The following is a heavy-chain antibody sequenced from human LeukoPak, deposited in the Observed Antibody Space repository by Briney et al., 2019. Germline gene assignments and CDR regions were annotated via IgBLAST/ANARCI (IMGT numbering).Heavy chain of an antibody. V-gene: IGHV5-51*01. CDR2: IYPGDSDT. D-gene: IGHD2-15*01. Sequence: GESLKISCKGSGYTFTSYWIGWVRQMPGKGLEWMGIIYPGDSDTRYSPSFQGQVTISADKSISTAYLQWSSLKASDTAMYYCARHVMGYCSGGSCYDREDYMDVWGKGTTVTVSS. CDR3: ARHVMGYCSGGSCYDREDYMDV. J-gene: IGHJ6*03. CDR1: GYTFTSYW.